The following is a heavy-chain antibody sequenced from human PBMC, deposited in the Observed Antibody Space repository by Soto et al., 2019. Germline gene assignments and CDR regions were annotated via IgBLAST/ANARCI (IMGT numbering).Heavy chain of an antibody. Sequence: QVQLVESGGGVVQLGPPLKLSWEGLESPSRAFSIHWVRQAPGKGLEWVALTSYDGSNNFYGDSVKGRFTISRHNSRNTVELQMDSLTFEDTALYYCARWGTTGGLDVWGQGTLVSVSS. J-gene: IGHJ4*02. D-gene: IGHD3-16*01. CDR1: ESPSRAFS. CDR3: ARWGTTGGLDV. V-gene: IGHV3-33*05. CDR2: TSYDGSNN.